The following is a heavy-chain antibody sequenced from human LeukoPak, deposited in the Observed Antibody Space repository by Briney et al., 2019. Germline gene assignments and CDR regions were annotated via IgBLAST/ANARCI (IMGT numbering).Heavy chain of an antibody. Sequence: KASETLSLTCAVYGGSFSGYYWSWIRQPPGKGLEWIGEINHSGSTNYNPSHKSRVTISVDTSKNQFSLKLSSVTAADTAVYYCARLYYDFDYWGQGTLVTVSS. V-gene: IGHV4-34*01. D-gene: IGHD3-3*01. CDR2: INHSGST. CDR3: ARLYYDFDY. J-gene: IGHJ4*02. CDR1: GGSFSGYY.